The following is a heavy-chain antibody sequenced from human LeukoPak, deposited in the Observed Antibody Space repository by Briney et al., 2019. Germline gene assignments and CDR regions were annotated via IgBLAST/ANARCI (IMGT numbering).Heavy chain of an antibody. J-gene: IGHJ4*02. D-gene: IGHD4-17*01. CDR1: GGSISSYY. CDR2: IYYSGST. Sequence: ASETLSLTCTVSGGSISSYYWSWIRQPPGKGLEWIGYIYYSGSTNYNPSLKSRVTISVDTSKNQFSLKLSSVAAADTAVYYCAKTPDDYGDYVIGYWGQGTLVTVSS. CDR3: AKTPDDYGDYVIGY. V-gene: IGHV4-59*08.